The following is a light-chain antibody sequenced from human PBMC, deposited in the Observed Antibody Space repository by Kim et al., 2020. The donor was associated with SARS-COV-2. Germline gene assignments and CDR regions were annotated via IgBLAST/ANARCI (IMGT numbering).Light chain of an antibody. Sequence: SYELTQPPSVSVAPGKTARITCWGNNIGSKSVHWYQQKPGQAPVLVIYYDSDRPSGIPERFSGSNSGNTATLTISRVEAGDEADYYCQVWDRSSDHYVFG. CDR3: QVWDRSSDHYV. CDR1: NIGSKS. CDR2: YDS. V-gene: IGLV3-21*04. J-gene: IGLJ1*01.